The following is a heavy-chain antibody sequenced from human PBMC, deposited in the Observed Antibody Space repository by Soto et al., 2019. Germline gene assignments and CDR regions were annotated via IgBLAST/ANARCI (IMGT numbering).Heavy chain of an antibody. Sequence: ASVKVSCKVSGYTLTELSMHWLRQAPGKGLEWMGGFDPEDGETIYAQKFQGRVTMTEDTSTDTDCLELSSLRSDDTAVYYCATAHLIRYGHDYWGQGTVDTVSS. V-gene: IGHV1-24*01. J-gene: IGHJ4*02. CDR2: FDPEDGET. CDR1: GYTLTELS. D-gene: IGHD3-9*01. CDR3: ATAHLIRYGHDY.